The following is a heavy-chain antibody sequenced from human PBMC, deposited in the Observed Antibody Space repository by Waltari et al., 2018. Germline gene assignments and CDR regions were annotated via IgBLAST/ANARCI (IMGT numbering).Heavy chain of an antibody. CDR1: GGSISSYY. CDR3: ARVEFPWLVFDY. D-gene: IGHD6-19*01. V-gene: IGHV4-59*01. Sequence: QVQLQESGPGLVKPSETLSLTCTVSGGSISSYYWSWLRQPPGKGLEWIGYIYYSGSTNYNPSLKSRVTISVDTSKNQFSLKLSSVTAADTAVYYCARVEFPWLVFDYWGQGTLVTVSS. CDR2: IYYSGST. J-gene: IGHJ4*02.